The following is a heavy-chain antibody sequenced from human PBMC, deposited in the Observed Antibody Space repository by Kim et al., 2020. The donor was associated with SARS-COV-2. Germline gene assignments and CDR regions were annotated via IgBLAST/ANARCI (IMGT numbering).Heavy chain of an antibody. D-gene: IGHD2-2*01. CDR3: AKEGVPRRTYYYYGMDV. V-gene: IGHV3-9*01. Sequence: GGSLRLSCAASGFTFDDYAMHWVRQAPGKGLEWVSGISWNSGSIGYADSVKGRFTISRDNAKNSLYLQMNSLRAEDTALYYCAKEGVPRRTYYYYGMDVWGQGTTVTVSS. CDR2: ISWNSGSI. CDR1: GFTFDDYA. J-gene: IGHJ6*02.